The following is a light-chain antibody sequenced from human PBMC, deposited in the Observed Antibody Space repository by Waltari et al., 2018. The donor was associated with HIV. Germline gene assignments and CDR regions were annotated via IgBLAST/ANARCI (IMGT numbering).Light chain of an antibody. CDR1: RNIRNW. J-gene: IGKJ1*01. CDR2: KVS. CDR3: QQFNYFWT. Sequence: DIQMTQSPSTLSASVGDIVTITCRDSRNIRNWLAWYQQKPGKAPKLLIYKVSTLESGVPSRFSGSGSGTEFTLTISGLQPDDSATYYCQQFNYFWTFGQGTKVEIK. V-gene: IGKV1-5*03.